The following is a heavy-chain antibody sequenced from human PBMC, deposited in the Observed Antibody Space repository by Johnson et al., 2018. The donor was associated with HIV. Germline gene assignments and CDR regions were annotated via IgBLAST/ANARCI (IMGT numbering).Heavy chain of an antibody. Sequence: QVQLVESGGGVVQPGRSLRLSCAASGFTFSSYAMHWVRQAPGKGLEWVAVISYDGSNKYYADSVKGRFTISSDNSKTTLYLQINSLRAEDTAVYYCASATVMATLSLGPWYPFDIWGQGTMVTVSS. V-gene: IGHV3-30*14. CDR1: GFTFSSYA. CDR2: ISYDGSNK. CDR3: ASATVMATLSLGPWYPFDI. D-gene: IGHD5-24*01. J-gene: IGHJ3*02.